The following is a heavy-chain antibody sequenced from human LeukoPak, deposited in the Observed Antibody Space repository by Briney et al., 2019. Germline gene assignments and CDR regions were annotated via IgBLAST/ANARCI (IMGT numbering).Heavy chain of an antibody. J-gene: IGHJ4*02. V-gene: IGHV1-2*04. CDR3: ARVARYDSGGYDRPLFSDC. D-gene: IGHD3-22*01. CDR2: INPNSGGT. CDR1: GYTFADYY. Sequence: ASVKVSCKASGYTFADYYIHWVRQAPGQGLEWMGWINPNSGGTNYAQKFQGWVTMTRDTSISTAYMELSRLRSDDTAVYYCARVARYDSGGYDRPLFSDCWGQGTLVTVSS.